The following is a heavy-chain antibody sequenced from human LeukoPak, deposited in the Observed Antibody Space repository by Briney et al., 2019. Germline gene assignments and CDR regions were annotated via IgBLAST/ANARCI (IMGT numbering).Heavy chain of an antibody. Sequence: SETLSLTCTVSGYSISSGYYWGWIRQPPGKGLEWIGSIYHSGSTYYNPSLKSRVTISVDTSKNQFSLKLSSVTAADTAVYYCARLLYYYDSSGDYYAPKAFDIWGQGTMVTVSS. J-gene: IGHJ3*02. CDR3: ARLLYYYDSSGDYYAPKAFDI. D-gene: IGHD3-22*01. V-gene: IGHV4-38-2*02. CDR2: IYHSGST. CDR1: GYSISSGYY.